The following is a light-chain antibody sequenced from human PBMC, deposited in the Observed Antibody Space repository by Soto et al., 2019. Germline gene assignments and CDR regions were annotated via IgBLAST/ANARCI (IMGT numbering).Light chain of an antibody. CDR3: QQYYSYPLT. CDR1: QCISSY. Sequence: AIEMTQSPSSLSASTGDRVTITCLASQCISSYLAWYQQKPGKAPKLLIYAASTLQSGVPSRFSGSGSGTDFTLTISCLQSEDFATYYCQQYYSYPLTFGGGTKVDIK. CDR2: AAS. V-gene: IGKV1-8*01. J-gene: IGKJ4*01.